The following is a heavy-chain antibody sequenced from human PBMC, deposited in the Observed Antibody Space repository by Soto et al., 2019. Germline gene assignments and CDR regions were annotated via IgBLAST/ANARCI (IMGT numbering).Heavy chain of an antibody. CDR1: GFTFSSYA. Sequence: EVQLLESGGGLVQPGGSLRLSCAVSGFTFSSYAMSWVRQAPGKGPEWVSSISGAGGVTHYADSVRGRFTISRDNSKNTLYLQMNSLRAEDTAVYYYAKDKSRGVTVTPDYWGQGTLVTVSS. V-gene: IGHV3-23*01. CDR2: ISGAGGVT. CDR3: AKDKSRGVTVTPDY. J-gene: IGHJ4*02. D-gene: IGHD4-17*01.